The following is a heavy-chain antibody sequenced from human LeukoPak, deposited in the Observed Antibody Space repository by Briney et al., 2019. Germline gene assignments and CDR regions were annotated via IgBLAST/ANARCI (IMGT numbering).Heavy chain of an antibody. CDR1: GGTFSSYA. CDR2: IIPIFGTA. Sequence: ASVKVSCKASGGTFSSYAVSWVRQAPGQGLEWMGGIIPIFGTANYAQKFQGRVMITADESTSTAYMEVSSLRSEDTAVYYCATSIRFLEWLPPSGYMDVWGKGTTVTVSS. J-gene: IGHJ6*03. CDR3: ATSIRFLEWLPPSGYMDV. V-gene: IGHV1-69*13. D-gene: IGHD3-3*01.